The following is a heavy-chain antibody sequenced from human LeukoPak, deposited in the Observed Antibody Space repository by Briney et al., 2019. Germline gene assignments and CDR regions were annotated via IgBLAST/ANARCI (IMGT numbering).Heavy chain of an antibody. CDR2: IYHSGST. D-gene: IGHD1-26*01. J-gene: IGHJ4*02. CDR1: GGSISSICW. V-gene: IGHV4-4*02. CDR3: ASKSYYGSYTFDY. Sequence: SETLSLTCAVSGGSISSICWWSWVRQPPGKGLEWIGEIYHSGSTNYNPSLKSRVTISVDKSKSQFSLKLSSVTAADTAVYYCASKSYYGSYTFDYWGQGTLVTVSS.